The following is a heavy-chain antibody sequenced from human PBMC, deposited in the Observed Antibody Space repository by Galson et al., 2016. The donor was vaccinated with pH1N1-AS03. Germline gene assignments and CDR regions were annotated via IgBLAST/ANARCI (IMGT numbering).Heavy chain of an antibody. CDR3: ARIVTMSDFDS. Sequence: SLRLSCAASGFTFSDSGMHWVRQPPGKGLEWVAVISKDARGKFYADSVKGRFSISRDNAKESLYLQMNSLRDEDTGVYYCARIVTMSDFDSWGQGTLVTVSS. J-gene: IGHJ4*02. CDR2: ISKDARGK. V-gene: IGHV3-30*03. D-gene: IGHD2-21*02. CDR1: GFTFSDSG.